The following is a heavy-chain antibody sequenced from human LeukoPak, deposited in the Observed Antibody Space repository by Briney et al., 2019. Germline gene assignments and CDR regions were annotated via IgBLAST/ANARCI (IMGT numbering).Heavy chain of an antibody. Sequence: GGSPRLSCAASGFTFSSNSVNWVRQAPGKGLEWVSYISDSSSTIYYADSVKGRFTISRDNAKNSLYLQMHSLRDEDTAVYYCASLILTGYYIAHWGQGTLVTVSS. CDR2: ISDSSSTI. CDR1: GFTFSSNS. J-gene: IGHJ5*02. D-gene: IGHD3-9*01. V-gene: IGHV3-48*02. CDR3: ASLILTGYYIAH.